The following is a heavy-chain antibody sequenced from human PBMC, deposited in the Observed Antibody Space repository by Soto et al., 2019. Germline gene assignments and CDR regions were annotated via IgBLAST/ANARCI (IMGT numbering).Heavy chain of an antibody. CDR2: IYYSGST. Sequence: SETLSLTCTVSGGSISSSSCYWGWILQPPGKGLEWIGSIYYSGSTYYNPSLKSRVTISVDTSKNQFSLKLSSVTAADTAVYYCARHTPAISISDHWGQGTLVTVSS. V-gene: IGHV4-39*01. D-gene: IGHD2-15*01. J-gene: IGHJ4*02. CDR1: GGSISSSSCY. CDR3: ARHTPAISISDH.